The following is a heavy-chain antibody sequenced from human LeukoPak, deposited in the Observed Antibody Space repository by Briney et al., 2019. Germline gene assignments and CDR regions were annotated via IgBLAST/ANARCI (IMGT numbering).Heavy chain of an antibody. CDR3: ARKLASDS. CDR2: MNPNSGNT. D-gene: IGHD3-3*02. CDR1: GYAFTTYD. V-gene: IGHV1-8*01. Sequence: ASVKVSCKASGYAFTTYDINWVRQATGQGLEWMGWMNPNSGNTGYAQKLQGRVTMTRDISISTAYMELSSLRSEDTAVYYCARKLASDSWGQGTLVTVSS. J-gene: IGHJ5*01.